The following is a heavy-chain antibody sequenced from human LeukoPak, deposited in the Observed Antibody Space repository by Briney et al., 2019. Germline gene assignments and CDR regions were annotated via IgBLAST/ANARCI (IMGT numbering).Heavy chain of an antibody. CDR1: GFTFDDYA. CDR2: LNWNSGGI. Sequence: PGGSLRLSCAASGFTFDDYAMHWVRQAPGKGLEWVSGLNWNSGGIVYADSVKGRFTISRDNAKNSLYLQMNSLRAEDTAVYYCAELGITMIGGVWGKGTTVTISS. CDR3: AELGITMIGGV. D-gene: IGHD3-10*02. J-gene: IGHJ6*04. V-gene: IGHV3-9*01.